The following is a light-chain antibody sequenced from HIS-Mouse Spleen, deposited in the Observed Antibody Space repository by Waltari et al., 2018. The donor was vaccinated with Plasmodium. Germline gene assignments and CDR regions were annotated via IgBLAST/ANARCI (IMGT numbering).Light chain of an antibody. CDR2: VVS. V-gene: IGLV2-11*01. J-gene: IGLJ1*01. CDR3: CSYAGSYTYV. Sequence: QSALTHPRSVSGSPGQSVTISCPGTSSDVGGYNYVSWSQQHPGKAPKLMIYVVSKRPSGVPYRFSGSKSGNTASLTISGLQAEDEADYYCCSYAGSYTYVFGTGTKVTVL. CDR1: SSDVGGYNY.